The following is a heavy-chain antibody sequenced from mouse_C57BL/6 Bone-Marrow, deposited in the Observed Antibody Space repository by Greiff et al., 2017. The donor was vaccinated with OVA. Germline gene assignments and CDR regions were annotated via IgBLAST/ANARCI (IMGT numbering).Heavy chain of an antibody. Sequence: QVQLQQPGAELVKPGASVKLSCKASGYTFTSYWMQWVKQRPGQGLEWIGEIDPSDSYPNYNQKFKGKATLTVDTSSSTAYMQLSSLTSEDSAVYYSARSSPALYSWFAYWGQGTLVTVSA. CDR3: ARSSPALYSWFAY. CDR2: IDPSDSYP. V-gene: IGHV1-50*01. D-gene: IGHD6-1*01. J-gene: IGHJ3*01. CDR1: GYTFTSYW.